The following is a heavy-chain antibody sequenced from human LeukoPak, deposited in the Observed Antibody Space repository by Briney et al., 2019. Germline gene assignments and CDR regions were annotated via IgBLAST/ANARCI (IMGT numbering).Heavy chain of an antibody. J-gene: IGHJ4*02. D-gene: IGHD3-16*01. V-gene: IGHV4-4*07. CDR3: ARGRKGEPRDFDY. CDR1: GAAISSSY. CDR2: IYTSGST. Sequence: SETLSLTCTVSGAAISSSYWSWIRQPAGKGLEWIGRIYTSGSTKYNPSLKSRVTISVDLSKNQFSLKLSSVTAADTAVYYCARGRKGEPRDFDYWGQGTLITVSS.